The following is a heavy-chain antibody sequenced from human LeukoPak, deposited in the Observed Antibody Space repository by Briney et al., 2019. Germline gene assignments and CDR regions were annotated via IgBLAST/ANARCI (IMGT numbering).Heavy chain of an antibody. V-gene: IGHV3-11*01. CDR1: GFIFRDYY. CDR3: TRPQYYYDSSGYFTDY. D-gene: IGHD3-22*01. J-gene: IGHJ4*02. CDR2: ISPVGTTV. Sequence: PGGSLRLSCATSGFIFRDYYMIWIRQTPGKGLECISYISPVGTTVYYADSVKGRFTISRDNAKNSLFLQMNSLKTEDTAVYYCTRPQYYYDSSGYFTDYWGQGTLVTVSS.